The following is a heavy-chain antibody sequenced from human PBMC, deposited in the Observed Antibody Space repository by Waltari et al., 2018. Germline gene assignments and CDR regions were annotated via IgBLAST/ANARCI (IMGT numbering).Heavy chain of an antibody. D-gene: IGHD3-9*01. CDR1: GGSFLGYS. Sequence: QVQLQQWGAGLLKPSETLSLTCAVYGGSFLGYSCRWILQPPGKGLEWIGEINHSGSTNYNPSLKSRVTISVDTSKNQFSLKLSSVTAADTAVYYCASLDWNYFYYMDVWGKGTTVTISS. CDR2: INHSGST. V-gene: IGHV4-34*01. CDR3: ASLDWNYFYYMDV. J-gene: IGHJ6*03.